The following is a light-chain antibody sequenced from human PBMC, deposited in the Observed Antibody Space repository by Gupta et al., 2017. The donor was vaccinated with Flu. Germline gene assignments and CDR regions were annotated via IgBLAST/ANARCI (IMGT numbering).Light chain of an antibody. J-gene: IGKJ3*01. CDR1: HGISIF. CDR2: GAS. V-gene: IGKV1-39*01. CDR3: QQSYSPA. Sequence: DIQMTQSPSSLSASVGDRVTITCQTSHGISIFLNWYQQKPGKPPKLLITGASHLQSGVPSRFSGTGSGRDFTLTISSLQRDDFATYYGQQSYSPAFGPGTKVDLK.